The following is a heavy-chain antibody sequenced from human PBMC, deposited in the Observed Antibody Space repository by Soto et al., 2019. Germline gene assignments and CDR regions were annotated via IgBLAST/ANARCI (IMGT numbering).Heavy chain of an antibody. V-gene: IGHV5-51*01. CDR3: ASHLQRWNFYYPGMDV. CDR2: IYPGDSDI. J-gene: IGHJ6*02. D-gene: IGHD1-7*01. Sequence: PGESLKISWNGAGYSSTTYWIGWVRQMPGRGLEWIGIIYPGDSDIKYNPSFQGQLTLSVATSISTAYLQWNSLRASDTAMYYCASHLQRWNFYYPGMDVWGQGTTVIVSS. CDR1: GYSSTTYW.